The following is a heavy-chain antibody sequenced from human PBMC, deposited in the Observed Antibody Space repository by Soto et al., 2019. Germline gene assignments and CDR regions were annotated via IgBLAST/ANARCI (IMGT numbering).Heavy chain of an antibody. Sequence: SVKVSCKASGFTFTSSAVQWVRQARGQRLEWIGWIVVGSGNTNYAQKFQERVTITRDMSTSTAYMELSSLRSEDTAVYYCAAVNYNWNGYYYGMDVWGQGTTVTVSS. J-gene: IGHJ6*02. CDR1: GFTFTSSA. CDR3: AAVNYNWNGYYYGMDV. V-gene: IGHV1-58*01. D-gene: IGHD1-1*01. CDR2: IVVGSGNT.